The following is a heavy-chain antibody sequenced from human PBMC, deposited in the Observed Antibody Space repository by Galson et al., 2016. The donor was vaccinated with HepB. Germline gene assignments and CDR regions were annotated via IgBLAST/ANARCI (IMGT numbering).Heavy chain of an antibody. CDR2: IWGDGSNR. D-gene: IGHD3-3*01. CDR1: GFTFNDYG. V-gene: IGHV3-33*01. J-gene: IGHJ4*02. CDR3: ARDGVPNYDFWTGFYYFDH. Sequence: SLRLSCAASGFTFNDYGMHWVRQAPGKGLEWVAVIWGDGSNRYYGDSVGGRFTISRDNARKTLYLQMDRLRPEDTAVYFCARDGVPNYDFWTGFYYFDHWGQGNLVTVSS.